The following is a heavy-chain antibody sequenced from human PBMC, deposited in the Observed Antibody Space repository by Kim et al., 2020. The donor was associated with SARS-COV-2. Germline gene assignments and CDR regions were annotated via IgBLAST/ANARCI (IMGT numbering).Heavy chain of an antibody. D-gene: IGHD2-15*01. CDR3: AKEARYCSGGSCFTDAFDI. Sequence: GRLTISRDNAKNSLYLQMNSLRAEDTALYYCAKEARYCSGGSCFTDAFDIWGQGTMVTVSS. J-gene: IGHJ3*02. V-gene: IGHV3-9*01.